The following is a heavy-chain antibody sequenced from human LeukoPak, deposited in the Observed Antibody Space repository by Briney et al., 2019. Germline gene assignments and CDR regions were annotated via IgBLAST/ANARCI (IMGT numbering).Heavy chain of an antibody. D-gene: IGHD3-10*01. CDR3: ATNYGSGSYYNVPDAFDI. V-gene: IGHV4-34*01. CDR2: IHPSGST. Sequence: SETLSLTCAVYGGSFSGHYWSWTRQPPGKGLEWIGEIHPSGSTSYNPSLKSRVTISVDTSKNQFSLKLSSVTAADTAVYYCATNYGSGSYYNVPDAFDIWGQGTMVTVSS. CDR1: GGSFSGHY. J-gene: IGHJ3*02.